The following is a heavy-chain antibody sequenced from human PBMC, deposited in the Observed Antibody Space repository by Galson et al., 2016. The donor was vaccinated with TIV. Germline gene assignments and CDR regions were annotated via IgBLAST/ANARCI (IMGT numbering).Heavy chain of an antibody. V-gene: IGHV3-21*01. CDR3: SSQRPAYSSSWYHFDD. D-gene: IGHD6-13*01. CDR1: GFTFSSST. CDR2: IRGGRSYI. J-gene: IGHJ4*02. Sequence: SLRLSCAASGFTFSSSTMNWVRQAPGKGLEWVSSIRGGRSYIYYADSVKGRFTIPRDNAKNSLYLQMNGLRVEDTGVYFCSSQRPAYSSSWYHFDDWGQGTPVTVSS.